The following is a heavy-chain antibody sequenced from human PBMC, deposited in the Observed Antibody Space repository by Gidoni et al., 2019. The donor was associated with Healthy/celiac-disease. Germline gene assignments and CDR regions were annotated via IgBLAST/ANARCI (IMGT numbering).Heavy chain of an antibody. V-gene: IGHV4-61*01. Sequence: QVQLQESGPGLVKPSEPLSLTCTVSGGSVSSGSYYWSWIRQPPGKGLEWIGYIYYSGSTNYNPSLKIRVTISVDTSKNQFSLKLSSVTAADTAVYYCARGGEAVAGFDYWGQGTLVTVSS. CDR3: ARGGEAVAGFDY. CDR1: GGSVSSGSYY. CDR2: IYYSGST. D-gene: IGHD6-19*01. J-gene: IGHJ4*02.